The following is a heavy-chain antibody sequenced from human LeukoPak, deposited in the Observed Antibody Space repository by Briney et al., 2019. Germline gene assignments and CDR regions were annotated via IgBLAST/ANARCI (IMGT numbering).Heavy chain of an antibody. J-gene: IGHJ4*02. V-gene: IGHV3-48*03. CDR2: ISSSGSTI. CDR3: ARDLGRRLGYYFDY. D-gene: IGHD5/OR15-5a*01. CDR1: GFTFSSYE. Sequence: GGSLRLSCAASGFTFSSYEMNWVRQAPGKGLEWVSYISSSGSTIYHADSVKGRFTISRDNAKNSLYLQMNSLRAEDTAVYYCARDLGRRLGYYFDYWGQGTLVTVSS.